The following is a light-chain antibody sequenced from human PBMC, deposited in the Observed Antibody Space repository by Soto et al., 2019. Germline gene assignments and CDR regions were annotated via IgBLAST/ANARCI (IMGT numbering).Light chain of an antibody. CDR2: ATS. Sequence: DIQMTQSPSSLSASVGDRVTITCRASQSISSYLNWYQQKPGKAPNLLIYATSTLQSGVPSRFSGSGSGTDFTLTISSLQPEDSETYYCQQSYSIVWTFGQGTKVDIK. CDR3: QQSYSIVWT. V-gene: IGKV1-39*01. CDR1: QSISSY. J-gene: IGKJ1*01.